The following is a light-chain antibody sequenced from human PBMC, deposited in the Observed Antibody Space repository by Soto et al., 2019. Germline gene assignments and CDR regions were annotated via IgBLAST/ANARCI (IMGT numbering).Light chain of an antibody. CDR1: SSDVGSYNY. CDR2: DVS. CDR3: SSRTSATTVV. Sequence: QSVLTQPASVSGSPGQSITISCTGTSSDVGSYNYVSWYQQHPGEAPKVMFYDVSSRPSGVSTRFSGSKSGNTASLTISGLQAEDEAQYYCSSRTSATTVVFGGGTKLTVL. J-gene: IGLJ3*02. V-gene: IGLV2-14*03.